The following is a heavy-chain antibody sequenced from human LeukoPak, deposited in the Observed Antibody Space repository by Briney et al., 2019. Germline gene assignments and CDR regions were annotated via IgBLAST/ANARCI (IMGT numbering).Heavy chain of an antibody. J-gene: IGHJ4*02. CDR2: ISAYNGNT. V-gene: IGHV1-18*01. Sequence: GASVKVSCKASGYTFTSYGISWVRQAPGQGLEWMGWISAYNGNTNYAQKFQGRVTITADESTSTAYMELSSLRSEDTAVYYCARAVGELSYFFDYWGQGTLVTVSS. CDR3: ARAVGELSYFFDY. D-gene: IGHD3-10*01. CDR1: GYTFTSYG.